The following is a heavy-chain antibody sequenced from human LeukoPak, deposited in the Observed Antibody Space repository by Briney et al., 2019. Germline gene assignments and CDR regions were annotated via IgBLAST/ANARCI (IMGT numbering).Heavy chain of an antibody. J-gene: IGHJ4*02. Sequence: GGSLRLSCAASGFTFSSYGMHWVRQAPGKGLEWVAVIWYDGSNKYYAGSVKGRFTISRDNSKNTLYLQMNSLRAEDTAVYYCAGDDSSIGALYFDYWGQGTLVTVSS. D-gene: IGHD3-22*01. V-gene: IGHV3-33*01. CDR2: IWYDGSNK. CDR1: GFTFSSYG. CDR3: AGDDSSIGALYFDY.